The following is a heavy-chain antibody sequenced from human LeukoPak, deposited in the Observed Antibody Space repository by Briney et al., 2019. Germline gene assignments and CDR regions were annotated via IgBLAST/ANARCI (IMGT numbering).Heavy chain of an antibody. CDR3: AREGPGEGFVATIFYYYYYMDV. V-gene: IGHV1-2*02. CDR1: GYTFTGYY. J-gene: IGHJ6*03. D-gene: IGHD5-12*01. Sequence: GSVKVSFKASGYTFTGYYMHWVRQAPGQGLEWMGLINPNRGGTNYAQKFQGRVTMTRETSISTAYMELSRLRSDDTAVYYCAREGPGEGFVATIFYYYYYMDVWGKGTLVTVSS. CDR2: INPNRGGT.